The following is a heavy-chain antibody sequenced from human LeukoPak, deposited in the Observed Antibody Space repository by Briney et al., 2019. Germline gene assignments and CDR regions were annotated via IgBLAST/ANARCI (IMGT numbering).Heavy chain of an antibody. CDR2: IKQDGSET. Sequence: GGSLRLSCAVSGFSFSNSWMTWVRQSPGKGLEWVANIKQDGSETYYVDSVMGRFTISRLNAKNSVYLQMNSLRAEDTAVYYCARDRSISGVVTIDFWGQGTLVTVSS. D-gene: IGHD3-3*01. J-gene: IGHJ4*02. CDR3: ARDRSISGVVTIDF. CDR1: GFSFSNSW. V-gene: IGHV3-7*01.